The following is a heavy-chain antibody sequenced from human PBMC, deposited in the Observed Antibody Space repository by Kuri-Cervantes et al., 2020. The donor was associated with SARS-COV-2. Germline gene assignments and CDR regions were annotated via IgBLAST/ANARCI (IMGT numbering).Heavy chain of an antibody. V-gene: IGHV1-69*04. J-gene: IGHJ6*02. Sequence: SVKVSCKASGGTFSSYVISWVRQAPGQGLEWMGRIIPILGIANYAQKFQGRVTMTTDTSTSTAYMELRSLRSDDTAVYYCAREVCVGIAAAGKACYYYYGMDVWGQGTTVTVSS. CDR3: AREVCVGIAAAGKACYYYYGMDV. D-gene: IGHD6-13*01. CDR2: IIPILGIA. CDR1: GGTFSSYV.